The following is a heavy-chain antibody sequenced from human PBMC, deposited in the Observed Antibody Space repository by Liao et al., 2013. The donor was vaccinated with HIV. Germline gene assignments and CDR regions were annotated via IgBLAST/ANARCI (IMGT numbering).Heavy chain of an antibody. J-gene: IGHJ4*02. D-gene: IGHD2-21*01. Sequence: QVRLEQWGTGLLRPTETLSLTCALYGGSFSGYHWSWIRQSPRKGLEWIGEFSQSGGTNYNPSLKNRVTISVDTSKNQFSLKVTSVTAADTAVFYCARGGEASPLDSWGQGTLVTVSS. CDR1: GGSFSGYH. CDR2: FSQSGGT. V-gene: IGHV4-34*01. CDR3: ARGGEASPLDS.